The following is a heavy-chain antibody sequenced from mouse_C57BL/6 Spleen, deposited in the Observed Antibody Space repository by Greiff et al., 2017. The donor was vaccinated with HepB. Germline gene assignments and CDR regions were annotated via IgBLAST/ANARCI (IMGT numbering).Heavy chain of an antibody. D-gene: IGHD1-1*02. CDR1: GYTFTDYE. CDR2: IDPETGGT. Sequence: QVQLKESGAELVRPGASVTLSCKASGYTFTDYEMHWVKQTPVHGLEWIGAIDPETGGTAYNQKFKGKAILTADKSSSTAYMELRSLTSEDSAVYYCTRGGGSPWFAYWGQGTLVTVSA. CDR3: TRGGGSPWFAY. V-gene: IGHV1-15*01. J-gene: IGHJ3*01.